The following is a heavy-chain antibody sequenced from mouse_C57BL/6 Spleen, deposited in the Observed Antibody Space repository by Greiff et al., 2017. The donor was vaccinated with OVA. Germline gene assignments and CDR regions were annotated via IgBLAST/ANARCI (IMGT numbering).Heavy chain of an antibody. J-gene: IGHJ4*01. CDR2: ISNGGGST. Sequence: EVQLQESGGGLVQPGGSLKLSCAASGFTFSDYYMYWVRQTPEKRLEWVAYISNGGGSTYYPDTVKGRFTISRDNAKNTLYLQMSRLKSEDTAMYYCARHPLYGNYDAMDYWGQGTSVTVSS. D-gene: IGHD2-1*01. CDR3: ARHPLYGNYDAMDY. CDR1: GFTFSDYY. V-gene: IGHV5-12*01.